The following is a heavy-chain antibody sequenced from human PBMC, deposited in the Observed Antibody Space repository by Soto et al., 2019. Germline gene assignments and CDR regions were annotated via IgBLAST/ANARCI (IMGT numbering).Heavy chain of an antibody. D-gene: IGHD5-18*01. CDR3: AKREGNTYGLFH. J-gene: IGHJ4*02. CDR2: IKTDGSST. V-gene: IGHV3-74*01. Sequence: EVQLVESGGGLVQPGGSLRLSCAASGFSFSNYWIHWVRQAPGKGLVWVSRIKTDGSSTDYAASVKGRFTISRDNAKNTLYLQMNSLTAEDTAVYYCAKREGNTYGLFHWGQGTLVTVPS. CDR1: GFSFSNYW.